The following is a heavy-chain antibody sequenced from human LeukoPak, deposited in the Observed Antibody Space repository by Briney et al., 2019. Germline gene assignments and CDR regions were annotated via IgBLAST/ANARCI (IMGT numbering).Heavy chain of an antibody. D-gene: IGHD2-2*01. CDR1: GFTFSDYY. V-gene: IGHV3-11*01. Sequence: GGSLRLSCAASGFTFSDYYMSWIRQAPGKGLEWVSYISSSGSTIYYADSVKGRFTISRDNAKNSLYLQMNSLRAEDTAVYYCASSVDQLPWDYWGQGTLVTVSP. CDR3: ASSVDQLPWDY. CDR2: ISSSGSTI. J-gene: IGHJ4*02.